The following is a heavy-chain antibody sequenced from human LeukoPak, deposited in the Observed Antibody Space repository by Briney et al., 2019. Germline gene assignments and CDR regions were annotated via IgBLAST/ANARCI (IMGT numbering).Heavy chain of an antibody. D-gene: IGHD5-24*01. CDR2: IYSGGST. CDR1: GFTVSSNY. CDR3: ARNRRDGYKNDAFDI. V-gene: IGHV3-66*01. J-gene: IGHJ3*02. Sequence: PGGSLRLSCAASGFTVSSNYMSWVRQAPGKGLEWVSVIYSGGSTYYADSVKGRFTISRDNSKYTLYLQMNSLRAEATAVYYCARNRRDGYKNDAFDIWGQGPMVTVSS.